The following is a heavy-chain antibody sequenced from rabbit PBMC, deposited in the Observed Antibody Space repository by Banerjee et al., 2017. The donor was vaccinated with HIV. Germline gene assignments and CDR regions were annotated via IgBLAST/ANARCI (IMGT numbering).Heavy chain of an antibody. D-gene: IGHD1-1*01. CDR3: AKESGGGYWDL. CDR1: GFSFSNKYV. V-gene: IGHV1S40*01. Sequence: SGFSFSNKYVMCWVRQAPGKGLEWIACINTSSGNTVYASWAKGRFTISKTSSTTVTLQMTSLTAADTATYFCAKESGGGYWDLWGPGTLVTVS. J-gene: IGHJ4*01. CDR2: INTSSGNT.